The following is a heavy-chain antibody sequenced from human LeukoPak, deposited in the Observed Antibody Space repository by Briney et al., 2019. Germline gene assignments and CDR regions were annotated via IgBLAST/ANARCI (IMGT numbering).Heavy chain of an antibody. CDR1: GGSISSGGYY. J-gene: IGHJ4*02. CDR2: IYHSGST. D-gene: IGHD1-1*01. Sequence: TPSETLSLTCTVSGGSISSGGYYWSWIRQPPGKGLEWIGYIYHSGSTYYNPSLKSRVTISVDRSKNQFSLNLNSVTAADTAVYYCARGGTVWNFDYWGQGTLVTVSS. CDR3: ARGGTVWNFDY. V-gene: IGHV4-30-2*01.